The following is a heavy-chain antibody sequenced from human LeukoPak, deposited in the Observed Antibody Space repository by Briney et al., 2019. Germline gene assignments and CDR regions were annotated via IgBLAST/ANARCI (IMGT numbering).Heavy chain of an antibody. V-gene: IGHV4-34*01. D-gene: IGHD1-26*01. CDR3: ARLLKYSGSYYCDF. CDR2: INHSGST. J-gene: IGHJ4*02. CDR1: GGSFSGYY. Sequence: SETLSLTCAVYGGSFSGYYWSWIRQPPGKGLEWIGEINHSGSTNYNPSLRSRVTTSVDTTKNQFSLKLGSVTAADTAVYYCARLLKYSGSYYCDFWGQGTLVTVSS.